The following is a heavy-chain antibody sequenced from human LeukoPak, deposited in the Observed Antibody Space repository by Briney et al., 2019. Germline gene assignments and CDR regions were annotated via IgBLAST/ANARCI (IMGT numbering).Heavy chain of an antibody. Sequence: GGSLRLSCAASGFTFSDSYMTWIRQAPGKGLELLSYISGSASDVNYIDSVRGRFTISRDNAKNSLYLQMNSLRAEDTAVYYCARLEALYSSNFYWGQGTLVTVSS. CDR1: GFTFSDSY. J-gene: IGHJ4*02. CDR3: ARLEALYSSNFY. V-gene: IGHV3-11*06. D-gene: IGHD6-19*01. CDR2: ISGSASDV.